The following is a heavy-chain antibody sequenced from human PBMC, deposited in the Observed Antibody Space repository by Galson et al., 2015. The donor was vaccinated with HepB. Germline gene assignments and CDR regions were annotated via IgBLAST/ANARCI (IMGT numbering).Heavy chain of an antibody. CDR3: AKGHYYDSRGHLDY. CDR1: GFTFSNYG. V-gene: IGHV3-30*18. J-gene: IGHJ4*02. Sequence: SLRLSCAASGFTFSNYGMHWVRQAPGKGLEWVAVTSYDGSNKYYADSVKGRFTISRDNSKNTLYLQMNSLRAEDTAVYYCAKGHYYDSRGHLDYWGQGTLVTVSS. CDR2: TSYDGSNK. D-gene: IGHD3-22*01.